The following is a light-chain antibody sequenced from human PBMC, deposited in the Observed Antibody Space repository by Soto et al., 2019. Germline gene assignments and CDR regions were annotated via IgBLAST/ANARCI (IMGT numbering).Light chain of an antibody. Sequence: QSVLTQPPSVSGAPGQRVTISCTGSSSSIGAGYDVHWYQQLPGTAPKLLIYGKNNRPSGVPDRFSGSKSGTSASLAITGLQAEDEADYYCQSYDNSHYVFGTGTKVTAL. V-gene: IGLV1-40*01. CDR1: SSSIGAGYD. J-gene: IGLJ1*01. CDR3: QSYDNSHYV. CDR2: GKN.